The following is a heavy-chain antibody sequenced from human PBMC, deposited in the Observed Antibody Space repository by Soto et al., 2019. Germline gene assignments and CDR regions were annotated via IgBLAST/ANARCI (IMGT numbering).Heavy chain of an antibody. V-gene: IGHV3-23*01. J-gene: IGHJ5*02. CDR1: GFTFSSYA. D-gene: IGHD1-26*01. CDR2: ISGSGDST. Sequence: EVPLLESGGGLVQPGGSLRLSCAASGFTFSSYAMNWVRQAPGKGLEWVSAISGSGDSTYYVDSVKGRFTISRDNSXXTLYLQMNSMRAEDTAVYYCAKDLPGELRPTCFDPWGQGTLVTVSS. CDR3: AKDLPGELRPTCFDP.